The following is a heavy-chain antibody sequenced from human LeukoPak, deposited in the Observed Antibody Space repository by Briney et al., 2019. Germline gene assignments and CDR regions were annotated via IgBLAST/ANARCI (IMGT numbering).Heavy chain of an antibody. V-gene: IGHV3-33*01. J-gene: IGHJ4*02. Sequence: PGGSLRLSCAASGFTFSSYGMHWVRQAPGKGLEWVAVIWYDGSNKYYADSVKGRFTISRDNSKNTLYLQMNSLSAEDTAVYYCATSGSYYRFEYWGQGTLVTVSS. CDR2: IWYDGSNK. CDR3: ATSGSYYRFEY. CDR1: GFTFSSYG. D-gene: IGHD1-26*01.